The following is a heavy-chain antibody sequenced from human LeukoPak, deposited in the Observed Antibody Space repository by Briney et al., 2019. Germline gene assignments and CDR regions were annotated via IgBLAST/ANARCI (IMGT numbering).Heavy chain of an antibody. V-gene: IGHV4-59*01. Sequence: PSETLSLTCTVSGGSISSYYWSWIRQPPGKGLEWIGYIYYSGSTNYNPSLKSRVTISVDTSKNQFSLKLSSVTAADTAVYYCARGLSRGDYYGSGNDYWGQGTLVTVSS. CDR2: IYYSGST. CDR1: GGSISSYY. J-gene: IGHJ4*02. D-gene: IGHD3-10*01. CDR3: ARGLSRGDYYGSGNDY.